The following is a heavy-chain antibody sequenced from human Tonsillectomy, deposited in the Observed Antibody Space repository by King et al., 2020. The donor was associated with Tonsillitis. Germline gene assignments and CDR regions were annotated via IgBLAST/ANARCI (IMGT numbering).Heavy chain of an antibody. D-gene: IGHD5-18*01. CDR2: IWYDGSNK. V-gene: IGHV3-33*01. Sequence: VQLVESGGGVVQPGRSLRPSCAASGFTFSSYGMHWVRQAPGKGLEWVAVIWYDGSNKYYADSVKGRFTISRDNSKNTLYLQMNSLRAEDTAVYYCARDRGYSYGGFDYWGQGTLVTVSS. CDR1: GFTFSSYG. J-gene: IGHJ4*02. CDR3: ARDRGYSYGGFDY.